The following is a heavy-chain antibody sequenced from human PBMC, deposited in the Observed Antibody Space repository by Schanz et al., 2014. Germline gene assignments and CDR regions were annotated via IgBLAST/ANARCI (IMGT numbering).Heavy chain of an antibody. CDR1: GFSFSRYG. V-gene: IGHV3-30*18. CDR3: AKIGYGGLLNYYIDH. CDR2: ISSDETVT. J-gene: IGHJ4*02. D-gene: IGHD3-16*01. Sequence: VQLVDSGGGLVQPGGSLRLSCAASGFSFSRYGMHWVRQAPGKGLEWVAVISSDETVTYYVDSVKGRFTISRDNSKNTLYLQMSSLKTEDTAVYYCAKIGYGGLLNYYIDHWGQGTLVTVSS.